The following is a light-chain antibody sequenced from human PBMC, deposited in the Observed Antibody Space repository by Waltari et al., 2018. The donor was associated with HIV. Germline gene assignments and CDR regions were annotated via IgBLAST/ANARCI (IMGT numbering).Light chain of an antibody. V-gene: IGKV2-28*01. CDR2: LGS. CDR3: MQALHTPPA. CDR1: QSLLHSNGYNY. Sequence: DSVMTQSPLSLPVTPGEPASISCRSSQSLLHSNGYNYLDWYLQKPGQSPQLLIYLGSNRASGVPDRFSGSESGTDFTLKISRVEAEDVGVYYCMQALHTPPAFGQGTKLEVK. J-gene: IGKJ2*01.